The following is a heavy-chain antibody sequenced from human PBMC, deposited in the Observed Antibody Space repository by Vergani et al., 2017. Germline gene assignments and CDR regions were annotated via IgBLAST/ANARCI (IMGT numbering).Heavy chain of an antibody. CDR2: IYYSGST. D-gene: IGHD2-2*01. Sequence: QVQLQESGPGLVKPSETLSLTCTVSGGSISSYYWSWIRPPPGKGLEWIGYIYYSGSTNYNPSLKSRVTISVDTSKNQFSLKLSSVTAADTAVYYCARVWGYCSSTSCYQYYFDYWGQGTLVTVSS. J-gene: IGHJ4*02. CDR1: GGSISSYY. V-gene: IGHV4-59*01. CDR3: ARVWGYCSSTSCYQYYFDY.